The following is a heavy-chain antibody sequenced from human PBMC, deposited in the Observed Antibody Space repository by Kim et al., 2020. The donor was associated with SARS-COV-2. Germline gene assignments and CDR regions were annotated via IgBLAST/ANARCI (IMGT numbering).Heavy chain of an antibody. CDR1: GFIVSSNY. V-gene: IGHV3-66*02. CDR3: ASCNSNSWYVTYFDQ. Sequence: GGSLRLSCAASGFIVSSNYMTWVRQAPGKGLEWVSVLYSGGSTYYADSVRGRFIISRDNSKNTLDLQMNSLRPEDTAVYYCASCNSNSWYVTYFDQWGQGTLVTVSS. J-gene: IGHJ4*02. D-gene: IGHD6-13*01. CDR2: LYSGGST.